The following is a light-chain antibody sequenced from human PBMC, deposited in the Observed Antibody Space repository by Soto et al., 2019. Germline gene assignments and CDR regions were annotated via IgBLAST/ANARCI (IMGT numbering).Light chain of an antibody. CDR3: SSYTGSSTNTVV. Sequence: QSVLTQPPSVSGAPGQRVTISCTGSSSNIGAGYDVHWYQQRPGTAPKLLIFGNINRPSGVSNRFSGSKSGNTASLTISGLQAEDEAEYYCSSYTGSSTNTVVFGGGTKLTVL. CDR2: GNI. J-gene: IGLJ2*01. CDR1: SSNIGAGYD. V-gene: IGLV1-40*01.